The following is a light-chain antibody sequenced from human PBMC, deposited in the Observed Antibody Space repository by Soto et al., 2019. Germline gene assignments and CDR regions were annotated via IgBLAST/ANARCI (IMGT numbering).Light chain of an antibody. CDR1: SSDVGGYNY. CDR3: RSSTSSSTMV. V-gene: IGLV2-14*01. CDR2: DVS. J-gene: IGLJ2*01. Sequence: QSALTQPASVSGSPGQSITISCTGTSSDVGGYNYVSWYQQHPGKAPKLIIYDVSNRPSGVSNRFSGSKSGNTASLTISGLPDEDADDYYCRSSTSSSTMVFGTGTKLTVL.